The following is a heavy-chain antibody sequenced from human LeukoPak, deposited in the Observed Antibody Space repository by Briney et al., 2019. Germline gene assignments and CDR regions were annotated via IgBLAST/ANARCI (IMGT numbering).Heavy chain of an antibody. CDR3: ARQDSGSYYTNWFDP. Sequence: ASVKVSCKASGYTFTGYYMHWVRQAPGQGLEWMGWINPNSGGTNYAQKFQGRVTMTRDTSISTAYMELSRLRSDDTAVYYCARQDSGSYYTNWFDPWGQGTLVTVSS. J-gene: IGHJ5*02. CDR1: GYTFTGYY. CDR2: INPNSGGT. D-gene: IGHD3-10*01. V-gene: IGHV1-2*02.